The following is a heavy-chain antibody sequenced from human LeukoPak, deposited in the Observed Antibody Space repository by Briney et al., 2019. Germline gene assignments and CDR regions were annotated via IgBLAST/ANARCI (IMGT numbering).Heavy chain of an antibody. CDR1: GFTFSSYA. CDR3: AKDMRGVVLVPRAYYFDS. J-gene: IGHJ4*02. D-gene: IGHD2-8*02. CDR2: ISYDGSNK. V-gene: IGHV3-30-3*01. Sequence: GRSLRLSCAASGFTFSSYAMHWVRQAPGKGLEWVAVISYDGSNKYYADSVKGRFTISRDNSKNTLYLQMNSLRAEDTAVYYCAKDMRGVVLVPRAYYFDSWGQGTLVTVSS.